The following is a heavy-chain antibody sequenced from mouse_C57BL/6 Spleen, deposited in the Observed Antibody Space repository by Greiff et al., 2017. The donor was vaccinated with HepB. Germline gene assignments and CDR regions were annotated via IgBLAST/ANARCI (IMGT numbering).Heavy chain of an antibody. Sequence: QVHVKQSGPGLVQPSQSLSITCTVSGFSLTSYGVHWVRQSPGKGLEWLGVIWSGGSTDYNAAFISRLSISKDNSKSQVFFKMNSLQADDTAIYYCARENGDPPYAMDYWGQGTSVTVSS. D-gene: IGHD3-3*01. CDR2: IWSGGST. CDR3: ARENGDPPYAMDY. J-gene: IGHJ4*01. CDR1: GFSLTSYG. V-gene: IGHV2-2*01.